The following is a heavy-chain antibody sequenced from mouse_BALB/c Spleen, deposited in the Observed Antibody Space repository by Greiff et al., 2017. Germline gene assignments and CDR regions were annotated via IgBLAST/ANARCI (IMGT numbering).Heavy chain of an antibody. Sequence: EVQLQESGPGLVKPSQSLSLTCTVTGYSITSDYAWNWIRQFPGNQLEWMGYISYSGSTSYNPSLKSRISITRDTSKNQFFLQLNSVTTEDTATYYCARGGIMTWFAYWGQGTLVTVSA. J-gene: IGHJ3*01. D-gene: IGHD2-3*01. CDR1: GYSITSDYA. CDR3: ARGGIMTWFAY. V-gene: IGHV3-2*02. CDR2: ISYSGST.